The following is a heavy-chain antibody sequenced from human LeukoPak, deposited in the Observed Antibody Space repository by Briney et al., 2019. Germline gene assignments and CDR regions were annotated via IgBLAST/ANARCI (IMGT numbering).Heavy chain of an antibody. J-gene: IGHJ5*01. Sequence: SGTLSPTCSVSGDSITSSSYYWGWIRQPPGKGLGWVGSIFYSGSTYYTPSLKSRVTMSLDTSKTQFSLRLTSVTAADTAVYYCARQIAVVEPTDPNWFDSWGQGTLVTVSS. V-gene: IGHV4-39*07. CDR2: IFYSGST. CDR3: ARQIAVVEPTDPNWFDS. CDR1: GDSITSSSYY. D-gene: IGHD2-21*01.